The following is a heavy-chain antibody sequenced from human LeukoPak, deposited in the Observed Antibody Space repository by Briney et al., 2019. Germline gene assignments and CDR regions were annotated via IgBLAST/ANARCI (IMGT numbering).Heavy chain of an antibody. CDR2: ISSGGDST. J-gene: IGHJ5*02. Sequence: PGGSLRLSCAASGFISSNFAMIWVRQAPGKGLEWVSGISSGGDSTNYADSVKGRFTISRDNSKNMVFLQMSSLRAEDTAVYYCATPIVGGNTGFDPWGQGTLVTVSS. V-gene: IGHV3-23*01. D-gene: IGHD1-26*01. CDR1: GFISSNFA. CDR3: ATPIVGGNTGFDP.